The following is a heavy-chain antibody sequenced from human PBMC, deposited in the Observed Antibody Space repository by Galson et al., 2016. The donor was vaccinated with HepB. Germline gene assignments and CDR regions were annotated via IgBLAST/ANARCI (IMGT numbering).Heavy chain of an antibody. J-gene: IGHJ3*01. CDR2: IFYNGIT. D-gene: IGHD3-10*01. V-gene: IGHV4-31*03. CDR3: ARHFGSGTIPFDV. Sequence: TLSLTCTVSGGSVNSGGYYWNWIRQHPEKGLEWIGYIFYNGITSYNKSLKSRVTISLDTSRGQFYLKLTSVTAADTAVYFCARHFGSGTIPFDVLGQGTMVIVSS. CDR1: GGSVNSGGYY.